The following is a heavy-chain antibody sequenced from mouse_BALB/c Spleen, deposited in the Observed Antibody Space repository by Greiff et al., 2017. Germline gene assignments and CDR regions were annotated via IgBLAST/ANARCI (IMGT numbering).Heavy chain of an antibody. CDR1: GFTFSSYA. CDR3: ARQLTGTPYWYFDV. CDR2: ISSGGST. D-gene: IGHD4-1*01. V-gene: IGHV5-6-5*01. J-gene: IGHJ1*01. Sequence: EVMLVESGGGLVKPGGSLKLSCAASGFTFSSYAMSWVRQTPEKRLEWVASISSGGSTYYPDSVKGRFTISRDNARNILYLQMSSLRSEDTAMYYCARQLTGTPYWYFDVWGAGTTVTVSS.